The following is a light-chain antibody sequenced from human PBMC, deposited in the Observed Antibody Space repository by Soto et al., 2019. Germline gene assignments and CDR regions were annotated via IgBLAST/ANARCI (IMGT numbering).Light chain of an antibody. V-gene: IGLV2-11*01. CDR3: CSYAGRYTWV. Sequence: QSALTQPRSVSGSPGQSVTISCTGVSSDVGGSNYVSWYQQHPGKAPKVMIYDVSKRPSGVPDRFSGSKSGNTASLTISGLQAEDEADYYCCSYAGRYTWVFGGGTQLTVL. J-gene: IGLJ7*01. CDR2: DVS. CDR1: SSDVGGSNY.